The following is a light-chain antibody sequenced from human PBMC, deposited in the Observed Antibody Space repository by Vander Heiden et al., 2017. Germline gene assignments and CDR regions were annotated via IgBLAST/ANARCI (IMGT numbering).Light chain of an antibody. CDR2: GKS. J-gene: IGLJ2*01. V-gene: IGLV3-19*01. CDR3: NSRDSGGNRP. Sequence: SSVLTQDPAVSVAWGRTVRITCQGESLRSYYAGRYRQKPGQPPVLFIKGKSSRPSGIRDRFAGSSSGNTPSSTIAGAQAEDEADYYCNSRDSGGNRPFGGGTRLTVL. CDR1: SLRSYY.